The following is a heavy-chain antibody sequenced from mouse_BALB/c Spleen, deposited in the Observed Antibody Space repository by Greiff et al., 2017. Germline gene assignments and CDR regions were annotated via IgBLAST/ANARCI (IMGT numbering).Heavy chain of an antibody. V-gene: IGHV3-2*02. Sequence: EVQRVESGPGLVKPSQSLSLTCTVTGYSITSDYAWNWIRQFPGNKLEWMGYISYSGSTSYNPSLKSRISITRDTSKNQFFLQLNSVTTEDTATYYCARERGYYWYFDVWGAGTTVTVSS. CDR2: ISYSGST. D-gene: IGHD2-2*01. CDR1: GYSITSDYA. J-gene: IGHJ1*01. CDR3: ARERGYYWYFDV.